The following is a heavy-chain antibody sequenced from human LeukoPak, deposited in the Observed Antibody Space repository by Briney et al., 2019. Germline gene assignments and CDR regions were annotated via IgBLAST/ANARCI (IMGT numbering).Heavy chain of an antibody. CDR1: GFTFSSYA. CDR3: AKGVAVASPYYFDY. V-gene: IGHV3-23*01. D-gene: IGHD6-19*01. CDR2: ISGSGSST. J-gene: IGHJ4*02. Sequence: GGSLRLSCAASGFTFSSYAMSWVRQAPGKGLEWVSPISGSGSSTYYADSVKGRFTTSRDNSKNTLYLQMNSLRAEDTAVYYCAKGVAVASPYYFDYWGQGTLVTVSS.